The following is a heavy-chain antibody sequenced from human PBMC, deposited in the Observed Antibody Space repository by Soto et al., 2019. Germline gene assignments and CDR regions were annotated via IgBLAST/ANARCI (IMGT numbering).Heavy chain of an antibody. Sequence: PGGSLRLSCAASGCTFSNYSMNWVRQAPGKGLEWVSYISSSSSTIYYADSVKGRFTISRDNAKNSLYLQMNSLRAEDTAVYYCARTYCSGGSCYWAFDYWGQGTLVTVSS. J-gene: IGHJ4*02. CDR1: GCTFSNYS. V-gene: IGHV3-48*01. CDR2: ISSSSSTI. CDR3: ARTYCSGGSCYWAFDY. D-gene: IGHD2-15*01.